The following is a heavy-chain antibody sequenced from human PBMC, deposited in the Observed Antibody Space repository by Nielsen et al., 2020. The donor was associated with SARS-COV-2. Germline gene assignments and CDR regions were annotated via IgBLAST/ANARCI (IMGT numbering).Heavy chain of an antibody. CDR1: GFTFDDYA. D-gene: IGHD4-11*01. V-gene: IGHV3-21*01. CDR2: ISSSSTYI. CDR3: ARADYPSYWYFDL. Sequence: GGSLRLSCAASGFTFDDYAMHWVRQLPGKGLEWVSSISSSSTYIYYADSVKGRFTISRDNAKNSLYLQMNSLRAEDTAVYYCARADYPSYWYFDLWGRGTLVTVSS. J-gene: IGHJ2*01.